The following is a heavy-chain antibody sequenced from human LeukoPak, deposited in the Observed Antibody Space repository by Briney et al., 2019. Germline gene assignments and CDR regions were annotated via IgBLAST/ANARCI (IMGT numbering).Heavy chain of an antibody. CDR1: GFTFSSYS. CDR3: ARFETVAAKPFEY. CDR2: ISSESTHI. V-gene: IGHV3-21*06. D-gene: IGHD6-19*01. J-gene: IGHJ4*02. Sequence: GGSLRLSCAASGFTFSSYSMNWVRQAPGKGLEWVSSISSESTHILYAEPVKGRFTISRDNAENLLYLQMNSLRAEDTAVYYCARFETVAAKPFEYWGQGTLVTVSS.